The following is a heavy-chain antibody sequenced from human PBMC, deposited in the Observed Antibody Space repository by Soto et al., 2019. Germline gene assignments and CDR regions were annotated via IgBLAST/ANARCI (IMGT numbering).Heavy chain of an antibody. V-gene: IGHV4-4*02. D-gene: IGHD1-1*01. CDR3: ATQTYSYNWHH. J-gene: IGHJ5*02. CDR1: SGSISSRNW. CDR2: ISHSGRT. Sequence: SETLSLTCGVPSGSISSRNWWSWVRQPPGKGLEWIGEISHSGRTNYNPSLESRVTMSVDESRNQFYLKLNFVTAADTAVYYCATQTYSYNWHHWGQGTLVTVSS.